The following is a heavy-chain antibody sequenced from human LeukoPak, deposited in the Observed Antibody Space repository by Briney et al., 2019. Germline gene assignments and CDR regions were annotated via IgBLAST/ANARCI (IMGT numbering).Heavy chain of an antibody. D-gene: IGHD6-19*01. V-gene: IGHV3-23*01. CDR2: ISGSGGST. CDR3: ANLDIAVAGTEETIDY. CDR1: GFTFSSYA. J-gene: IGHJ4*02. Sequence: GGSLRLSCAASGFTFSSYAMSWVRQAPGTGLEWVSAISGSGGSTYYADSVKGRFTISRDNSKNTLYLQMNSLRAEDTAVYYCANLDIAVAGTEETIDYWGQGTLVTVSS.